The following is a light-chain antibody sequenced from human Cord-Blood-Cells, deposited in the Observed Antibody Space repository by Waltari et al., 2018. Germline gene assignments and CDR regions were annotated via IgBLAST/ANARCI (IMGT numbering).Light chain of an antibody. V-gene: IGKV3-15*01. J-gene: IGKJ2*01. CDR1: QSVSSN. Sequence: ELVIPQPPPTMSVSPGERAALPCRASQSVSSNLAWYKQKPGQAPRLLIYGASTRATGIPARFSGSGSGTEFTLTISSLQSEDFAVYYCQQYNNWPPYTFGQGTKLEIK. CDR2: GAS. CDR3: QQYNNWPPYT.